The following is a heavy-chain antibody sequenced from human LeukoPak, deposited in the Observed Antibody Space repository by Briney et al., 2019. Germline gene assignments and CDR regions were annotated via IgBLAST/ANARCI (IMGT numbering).Heavy chain of an antibody. CDR3: ARDQEGFDY. J-gene: IGHJ4*02. CDR2: IYPRDGST. Sequence: ASVTVSCTASGYTFTSNYIHWVRQAPGQGLEWMGMIYPRDGSTSYAQKFQGRVTVTRDTSTSTVHMELSGLRSEDTAVYYCARDQEGFDYWGQGTLVTVST. V-gene: IGHV1-46*01. CDR1: GYTFTSNY.